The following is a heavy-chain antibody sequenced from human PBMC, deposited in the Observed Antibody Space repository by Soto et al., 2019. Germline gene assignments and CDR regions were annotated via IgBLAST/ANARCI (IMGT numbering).Heavy chain of an antibody. J-gene: IGHJ4*02. Sequence: DVQLVESGGGLVQPGRSLRLSCAASGFTFDDYAMHWVRQSPGKGLEWVSGISWNSGSIGYEDSVKGRFTISRDNSKNPLYLQMNSLIAEDTALYYCAKDMVDLAARLTGFDYWGQGTLVTVSS. V-gene: IGHV3-9*01. CDR1: GFTFDDYA. CDR3: AKDMVDLAARLTGFDY. CDR2: ISWNSGSI. D-gene: IGHD6-6*01.